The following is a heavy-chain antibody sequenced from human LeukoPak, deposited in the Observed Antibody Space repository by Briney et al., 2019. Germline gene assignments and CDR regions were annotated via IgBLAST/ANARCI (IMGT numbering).Heavy chain of an antibody. D-gene: IGHD6-13*01. CDR3: ARDGIRKGRRYSSSYYYYGMDV. CDR2: IGTAGDT. V-gene: IGHV3-13*01. Sequence: PGGSLRLSCAASGFTFSSYDMHWVRQATGKGLEWVSAIGTAGDTYYPGSVKGRFTISRENAKNSLYLQMNSLRAGDTAVYYCARDGIRKGRRYSSSYYYYGMDVWGQGTTVTVSS. J-gene: IGHJ6*02. CDR1: GFTFSSYD.